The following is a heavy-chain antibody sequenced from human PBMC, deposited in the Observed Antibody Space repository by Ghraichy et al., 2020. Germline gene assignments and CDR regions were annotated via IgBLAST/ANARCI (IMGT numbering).Heavy chain of an antibody. Sequence: SETLSLTCAVSGGSFSTYYWSWIRQSPGKGLEWIGEISPGGVTKYNPSLESRVTISIDTAQNLFFLRLNSLTAADTAVFYCARRRQWLAPPQSNFFAPWGQGTPVTVSS. CDR1: GGSFSTYY. V-gene: IGHV4-34*01. J-gene: IGHJ5*02. CDR3: ARRRQWLAPPQSNFFAP. D-gene: IGHD6-19*01. CDR2: ISPGGVT.